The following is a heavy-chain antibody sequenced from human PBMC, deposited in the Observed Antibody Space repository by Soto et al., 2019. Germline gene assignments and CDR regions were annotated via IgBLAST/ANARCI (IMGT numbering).Heavy chain of an antibody. CDR1: GFSLSTSGMC. Sequence: SGPTLVNPTQTLTLTCTFSGFSLSTSGMCVSWIRQPPGKALEWLALIVGDDDKYYSTSLKPRLTISKDTSKNQVVLTMTNMDPVDTATYYWARVTGSEAFDYWGQGTLVTVSS. V-gene: IGHV2-70*01. J-gene: IGHJ4*02. CDR2: IVGDDDK. D-gene: IGHD5-12*01. CDR3: ARVTGSEAFDY.